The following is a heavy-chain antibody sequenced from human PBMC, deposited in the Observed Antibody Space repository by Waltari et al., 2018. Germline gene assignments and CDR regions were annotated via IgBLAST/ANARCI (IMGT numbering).Heavy chain of an antibody. CDR2: INPTGGGT. J-gene: IGHJ3*02. CDR1: GYTFTGYY. Sequence: QVQLVQSGAEVKKPGASVKVSCKASGYTFTGYYMHWVRQAPGQGLEWMGWINPTGGGTNYAQKFQGRVTMTRDTSISTAYMELSRLRSDDTAVYYCAREGHLTDAFDIWGQGTMVTVSS. V-gene: IGHV1-2*02. CDR3: AREGHLTDAFDI.